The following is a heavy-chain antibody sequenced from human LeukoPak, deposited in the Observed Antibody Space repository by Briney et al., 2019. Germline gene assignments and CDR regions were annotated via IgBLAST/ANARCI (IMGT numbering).Heavy chain of an antibody. CDR2: ISYDGSNK. CDR3: AKPVGGSGSIDY. V-gene: IGHV3-30-3*02. J-gene: IGHJ4*02. Sequence: GGSLRLSCAASGFTFSSYAMHWVRQAPGKGLEWVAVISYDGSNKYYADSVKGRFTISRDNSKNTLYLQMNSLRAEDTAVYYCAKPVGGSGSIDYWGQGTLVTVSS. D-gene: IGHD3-10*01. CDR1: GFTFSSYA.